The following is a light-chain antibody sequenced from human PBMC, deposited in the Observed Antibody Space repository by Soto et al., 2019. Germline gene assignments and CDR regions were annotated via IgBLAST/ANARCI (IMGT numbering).Light chain of an antibody. V-gene: IGLV1-44*01. CDR1: SSNIGINT. J-gene: IGLJ3*02. CDR3: AAWDGSLGGPV. Sequence: LTQPPSASGTPGQRVTVFCSGSSSNIGINTVNWYRQIPGTAPKLLIYNTNQRPSGVPDRFSGSRSGTSASLAIRGLQSDDEADYYCAAWDGSLGGPVFGGGTKLTVL. CDR2: NTN.